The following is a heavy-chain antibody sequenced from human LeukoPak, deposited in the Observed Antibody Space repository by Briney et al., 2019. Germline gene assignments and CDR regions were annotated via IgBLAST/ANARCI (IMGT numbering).Heavy chain of an antibody. J-gene: IGHJ6*02. V-gene: IGHV3-72*01. CDR1: GSTFSDHS. Sequence: GGSLRLSCAASGSTFSDHSMGWVRQAPGKGLEWVGHIKNKANSYITEYAASVKGRFTISRDDSKNSLFLQMNSLNTDDTAVYYCARFRGFYYGLDLWGQGTTVIVSS. CDR3: ARFRGFYYGLDL. CDR2: IKNKANSYIT. D-gene: IGHD3-10*01.